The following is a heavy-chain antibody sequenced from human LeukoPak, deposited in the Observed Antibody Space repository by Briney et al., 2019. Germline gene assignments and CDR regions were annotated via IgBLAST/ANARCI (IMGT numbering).Heavy chain of an antibody. Sequence: GGSLRLSCAASGFSFSMYYMTWVRQAPGKGLEWVANIKEDGSEKHYVDSVKGRFTISRDNSKNTLYLQMNSLRAEDTAVYYCAKLVGSESYAFDIWGQGTMVTVSS. J-gene: IGHJ3*02. CDR2: IKEDGSEK. V-gene: IGHV3-7*03. D-gene: IGHD3-10*01. CDR3: AKLVGSESYAFDI. CDR1: GFSFSMYY.